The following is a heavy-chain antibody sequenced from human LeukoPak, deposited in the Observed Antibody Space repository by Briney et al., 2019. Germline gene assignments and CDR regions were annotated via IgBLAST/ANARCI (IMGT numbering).Heavy chain of an antibody. CDR2: IYYSGST. V-gene: IGHV4-39*01. CDR3: ARPAIVGAIIDY. Sequence: KTSETLSLTCTVSGGSISSSSYYWGWIRQPPGKGLEWIGSIYYSGSTYYNPSLKSRVTITVDTSKNQFSLKLSSVNAADTAVYYCARPAIVGAIIDYWGQGTLVTVSS. D-gene: IGHD1-26*01. CDR1: GGSISSSSYY. J-gene: IGHJ4*02.